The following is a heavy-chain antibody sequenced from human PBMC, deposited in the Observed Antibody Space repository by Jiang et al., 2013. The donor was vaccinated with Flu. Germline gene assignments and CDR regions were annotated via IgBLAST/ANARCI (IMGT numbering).Heavy chain of an antibody. CDR3: ARAMILNWYFDL. CDR1: GGSISSSSYY. CDR2: IYYSGST. Sequence: VKPSETLSLTCTVSGGSISSSSYYWSWIRQPPGKGLEWIGFIYYSGSTYYNLSLKSRLTISVDTSKNQFSLNLSSVTAADTAVYYCARAMILNWYFDLWGRGTLVTVSS. J-gene: IGHJ2*01. V-gene: IGHV4-30-4*01. D-gene: IGHD5-12*01.